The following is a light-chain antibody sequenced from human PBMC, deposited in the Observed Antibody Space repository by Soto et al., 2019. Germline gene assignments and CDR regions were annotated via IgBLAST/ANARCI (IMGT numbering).Light chain of an antibody. CDR3: QQRSTWPT. CDR1: QTITT. CDR2: RVS. V-gene: IGKV3-11*01. J-gene: IGKJ4*01. Sequence: EIVFTQSPGTLSLSPGERATLSCRASQTITTLAWYQRKPGQAPRLLIYRVSSRATGVPDRLSGSGSGTDFTLTIRSLEPEDSAVYYCQQRSTWPTFGGGTKVDIK.